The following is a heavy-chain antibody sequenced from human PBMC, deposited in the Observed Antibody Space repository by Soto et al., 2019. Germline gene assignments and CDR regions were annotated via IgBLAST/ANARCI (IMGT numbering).Heavy chain of an antibody. Sequence: ASVKVSCKASGYTFTSYAMHWVRQAPGQRLEWMGWINAGNGNTKYSQKFQGRVTITRDTSASTAYMELSSLRSEDTAVYYCARSSITIFGVVTDLDYWGQGTLVTVSS. CDR1: GYTFTSYA. D-gene: IGHD3-3*01. CDR2: INAGNGNT. J-gene: IGHJ4*02. V-gene: IGHV1-3*01. CDR3: ARSSITIFGVVTDLDY.